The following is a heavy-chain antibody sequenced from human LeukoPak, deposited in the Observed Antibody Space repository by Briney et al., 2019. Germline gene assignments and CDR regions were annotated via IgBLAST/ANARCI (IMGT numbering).Heavy chain of an antibody. Sequence: SETLSLTCTVSGDSISSYYWSWIRQPAGKGLEWIGRIYTSGSTNYNPSLKSRVTMSVDTSKNQFSLKLSSVTAADTAVYYCARDRREYYDSSGYYWVNDYWGQGTLVTVSS. CDR2: IYTSGST. V-gene: IGHV4-4*07. J-gene: IGHJ4*02. CDR3: ARDRREYYDSSGYYWVNDY. D-gene: IGHD3-22*01. CDR1: GDSISSYY.